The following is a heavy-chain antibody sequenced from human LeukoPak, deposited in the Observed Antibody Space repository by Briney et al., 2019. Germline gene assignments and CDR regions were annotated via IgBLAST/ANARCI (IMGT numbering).Heavy chain of an antibody. V-gene: IGHV1-18*01. Sequence: ASVKVSCKASGYTFTSYGISWVRQALGQGLEWVGWISANNGDTDYAQKFQARVTMTTDTSTSTAYMELRSLRSDDTAVYYCARESHVTREDSWGQGTLVIVSS. J-gene: IGHJ4*02. D-gene: IGHD1-26*01. CDR2: ISANNGDT. CDR1: GYTFTSYG. CDR3: ARESHVTREDS.